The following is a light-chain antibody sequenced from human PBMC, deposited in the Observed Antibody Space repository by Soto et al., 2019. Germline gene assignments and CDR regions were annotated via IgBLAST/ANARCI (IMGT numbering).Light chain of an antibody. CDR2: KAS. CDR3: QQYNDNWT. V-gene: IGKV1-5*03. J-gene: IGKJ1*01. Sequence: DIQMTQSPSTLSASVGDRVTITCRASQSISSWLAWYQQKPGTAPKLLIYKASTLQSGVPSRFSGSRSGTEVTLTISSLQPDDSATYYCQQYNDNWTFGQGTKVEIK. CDR1: QSISSW.